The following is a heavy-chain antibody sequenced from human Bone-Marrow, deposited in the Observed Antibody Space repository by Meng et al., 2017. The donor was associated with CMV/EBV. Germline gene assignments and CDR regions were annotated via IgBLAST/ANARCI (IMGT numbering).Heavy chain of an antibody. J-gene: IGHJ4*02. D-gene: IGHD4-23*01. CDR2: ISSGSSHI. Sequence: GGSLRLSCAASGFTFSSYAMSWVRQAPGKGLEWVSSISSGSSHINYADSVKGRFTISRDDAKNSLYLQMNSLRAEDTAVYYCANTNDYGGYSLNWGQGTLVPSPQ. CDR1: GFTFSSYA. CDR3: ANTNDYGGYSLN. V-gene: IGHV3-21*01.